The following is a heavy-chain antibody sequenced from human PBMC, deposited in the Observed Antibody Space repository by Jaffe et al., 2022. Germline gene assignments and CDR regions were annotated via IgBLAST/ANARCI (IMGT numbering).Heavy chain of an antibody. J-gene: IGHJ6*03. CDR1: GGSISSYY. CDR3: ARSSCSSTSCYYGYYYYMDV. D-gene: IGHD2-2*01. CDR2: IYYSGST. V-gene: IGHV4-59*01. Sequence: QVQLQESGPGLVKPSETLSLTCTVSGGSISSYYWSWIRQPPGKGLEWIGYIYYSGSTNYNPSLKSRVTISVDTSKNQFSLKLSSVTAADTAVYYCARSSCSSTSCYYGYYYYMDVWGKGTTVTVSS.